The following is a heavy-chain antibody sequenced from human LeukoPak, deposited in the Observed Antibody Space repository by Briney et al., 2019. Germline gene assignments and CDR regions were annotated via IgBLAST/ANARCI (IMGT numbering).Heavy chain of an antibody. J-gene: IGHJ6*02. Sequence: ASVKVSCKASGYTFTGYYMHWVRQAPGQGLEWMGWINPNSGGTNYAQKFQGRVTMTRDTSISTAYMELSRLRSDDTAVYYCARLYDFWSGTDGDYYYGMDVWGQGTTVTASS. D-gene: IGHD3-3*01. CDR3: ARLYDFWSGTDGDYYYGMDV. V-gene: IGHV1-2*02. CDR1: GYTFTGYY. CDR2: INPNSGGT.